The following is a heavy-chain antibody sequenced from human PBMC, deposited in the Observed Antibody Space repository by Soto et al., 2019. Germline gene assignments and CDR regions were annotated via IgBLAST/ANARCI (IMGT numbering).Heavy chain of an antibody. CDR3: ARDSSRGDF. Sequence: EVQLVESGGGLVQPGGSLRLSCAASGFSFSRYWMNWVRQAPGKRLEWVANIKPDGSEKHYVDSVKDRFTISRDNAKNSLYVQLNSLRPEDTAMYYCARDSSRGDFWGQGALVTVSS. CDR2: IKPDGSEK. J-gene: IGHJ4*02. V-gene: IGHV3-7*05. CDR1: GFSFSRYW. D-gene: IGHD1-26*01.